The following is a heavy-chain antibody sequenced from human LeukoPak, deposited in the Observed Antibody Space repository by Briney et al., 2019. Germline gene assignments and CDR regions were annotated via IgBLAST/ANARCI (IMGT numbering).Heavy chain of an antibody. V-gene: IGHV4-39*07. Sequence: PSETLSLTCTVSGGSISSSSYYWGWIRQPPGKGLEWIGSIYYSGSTYYNPSLKSRVTISVDTSKNQFSLKLSSVTAADTAVYYCARDEAILWFGEFLVWGQGTLVTVSS. CDR1: GGSISSSSYY. CDR3: ARDEAILWFGEFLV. J-gene: IGHJ4*02. D-gene: IGHD3-10*01. CDR2: IYYSGST.